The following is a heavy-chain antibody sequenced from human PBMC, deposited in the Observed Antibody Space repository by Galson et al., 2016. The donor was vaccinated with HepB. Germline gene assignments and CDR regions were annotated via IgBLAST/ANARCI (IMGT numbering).Heavy chain of an antibody. D-gene: IGHD6-13*01. CDR2: MSDSDDI. Sequence: SLRLSCAASGFTFSGYAMAWVRQAPGKGLEWVSGMSDSDDIYYAPTAEGRFTISRDNSKNTVYLQLTSLRAEDTAVYYCAKDKRGHSSAWYWYFDYWGPGTLVSVSS. CDR3: AKDKRGHSSAWYWYFDY. CDR1: GFTFSGYA. V-gene: IGHV3-23*01. J-gene: IGHJ4*02.